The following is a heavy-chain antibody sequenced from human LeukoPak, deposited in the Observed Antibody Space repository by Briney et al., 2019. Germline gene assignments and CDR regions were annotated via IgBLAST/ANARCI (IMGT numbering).Heavy chain of an antibody. Sequence: GASVKVSCKASGGTFSSYTISWVRQAPGQGLEWMGRIIPILGIANYAQKFQGRVTITADKSTSTAYMELSSLRSEDTAVYYCASLLGYCSGTSCAYGMDVWGQGTTVTVSS. V-gene: IGHV1-69*02. CDR3: ASLLGYCSGTSCAYGMDV. CDR2: IIPILGIA. J-gene: IGHJ6*02. CDR1: GGTFSSYT. D-gene: IGHD2-2*01.